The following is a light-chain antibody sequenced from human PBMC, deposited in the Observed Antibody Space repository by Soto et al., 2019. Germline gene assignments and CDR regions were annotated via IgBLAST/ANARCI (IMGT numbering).Light chain of an antibody. V-gene: IGLV2-14*01. Sequence: QSVLTQPASVSGSPGQSITISCTGTSSDVGDYNFVSWLQQHPGKAPKVMIYDVSDRPSGVSNRFSGSKSGNTASLTISGLQAEEEAYYYYSSYTSTRTLVVFGGGTKLTVL. CDR2: DVS. CDR3: SSYTSTRTLVV. CDR1: SSDVGDYNF. J-gene: IGLJ2*01.